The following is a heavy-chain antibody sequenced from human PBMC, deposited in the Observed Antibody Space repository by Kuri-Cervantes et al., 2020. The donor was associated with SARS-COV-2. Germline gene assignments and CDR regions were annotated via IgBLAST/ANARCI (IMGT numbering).Heavy chain of an antibody. V-gene: IGHV3-43D*04. Sequence: GESLKISCAASGFTFSSYSMNWVRQAPGKGLEWVSLISWDGGSTYYADSVKGRFTISRDNSKNSLYLQMNSLRAEDTALYYCAKDFSLAFWGQGTLVTVSS. D-gene: IGHD6-13*01. CDR1: GFTFSSYS. J-gene: IGHJ4*02. CDR2: ISWDGGST. CDR3: AKDFSLAF.